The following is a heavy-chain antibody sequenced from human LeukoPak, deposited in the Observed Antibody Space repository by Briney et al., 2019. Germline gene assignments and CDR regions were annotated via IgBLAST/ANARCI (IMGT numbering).Heavy chain of an antibody. V-gene: IGHV3-30*18. CDR2: ISYDGSNK. J-gene: IGHJ4*02. CDR1: GFNFNNYG. D-gene: IGHD4-17*01. CDR3: AKDPFVKTTVAFFDY. Sequence: PGRPLRLSCAASGFNFNNYGMHWVRQAPGKGLEWVAVISYDGSNKYYADSVKGRFTISRDNSKNTLYLQMNSLRAEDTAVYYCAKDPFVKTTVAFFDYWGQGTLVTVSS.